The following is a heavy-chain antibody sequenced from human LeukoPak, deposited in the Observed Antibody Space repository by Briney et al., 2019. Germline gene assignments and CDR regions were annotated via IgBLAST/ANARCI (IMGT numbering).Heavy chain of an antibody. D-gene: IGHD6-19*01. J-gene: IGHJ4*02. V-gene: IGHV1-8*01. CDR1: GYTFTSYD. CDR2: MNPNSGNT. CDR3: ATNPQGAVAGQYYFDY. Sequence: ASVKVSCKASGYTFTSYDINWVRQATGQGLEWMGWMNPNSGNTGYAQKFQGRVTMTRNTSISTAYMELSSLRSENTAVYYCATNPQGAVAGQYYFDYWGQGTLVTVSS.